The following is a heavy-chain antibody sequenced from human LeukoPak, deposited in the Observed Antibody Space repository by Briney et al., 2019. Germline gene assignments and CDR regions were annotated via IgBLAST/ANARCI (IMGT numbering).Heavy chain of an antibody. CDR3: ARGGYYYGSGSSENFDY. V-gene: IGHV1-8*03. CDR2: MNPNSGNT. Sequence: ASVKVSCKASGYTFTSYDINWVRQATGQGLEWMGWMNPNSGNTGYAQKFQGRVTITRNTSISTAYMELSSLRSEDTAVYYCARGGYYYGSGSSENFDYWGQGTLVTVSS. CDR1: GYTFTSYD. D-gene: IGHD3-10*01. J-gene: IGHJ4*02.